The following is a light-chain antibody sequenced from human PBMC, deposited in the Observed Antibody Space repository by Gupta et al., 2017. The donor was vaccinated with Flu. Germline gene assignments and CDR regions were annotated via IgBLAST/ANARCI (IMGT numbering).Light chain of an antibody. CDR2: GAS. J-gene: IGKJ1*01. Sequence: EIVMTQSPATLSVSPGERATLSCRASPSVSSNLAWYQQKPGQAPRLLIYGASTRATGIPARFSGSGSGTEFTLTISSLQSEDFAVYYCQQYNNWRTFGQGTKVEIK. V-gene: IGKV3-15*01. CDR3: QQYNNWRT. CDR1: PSVSSN.